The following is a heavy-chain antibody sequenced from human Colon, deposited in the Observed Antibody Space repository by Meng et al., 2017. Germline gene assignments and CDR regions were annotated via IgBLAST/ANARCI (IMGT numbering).Heavy chain of an antibody. J-gene: IGHJ4*02. CDR3: ARDRRYSSGWKTSDY. CDR2: MSSDDSFI. D-gene: IGHD6-19*01. V-gene: IGHV3-11*01. CDR1: AFTFSDYY. Sequence: QGQVVESGGGLVKPGGSLRLSCATSAFTFSDYYMSWIRQAPGKGLEWISYMSSDDSFIYYADSVKGRFTMSRDNAKNSLYLQLNSLRADDTAVYYCARDRRYSSGWKTSDYWGQGTLVTVSS.